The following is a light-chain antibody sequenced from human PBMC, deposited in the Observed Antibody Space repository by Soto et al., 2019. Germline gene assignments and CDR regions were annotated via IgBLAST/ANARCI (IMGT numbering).Light chain of an antibody. CDR1: SSDVGGYNY. V-gene: IGLV2-14*01. Sequence: QSALTQPASVSGSPGQSITISCTGTSSDVGGYNYVSWYQQHPGKAPKLMISEVSHRPSGVSNRFSGSKSGNTASLTISGLQAEDEADYYCSSYTSSSTSVFGTGTKVTVL. CDR3: SSYTSSSTSV. CDR2: EVS. J-gene: IGLJ1*01.